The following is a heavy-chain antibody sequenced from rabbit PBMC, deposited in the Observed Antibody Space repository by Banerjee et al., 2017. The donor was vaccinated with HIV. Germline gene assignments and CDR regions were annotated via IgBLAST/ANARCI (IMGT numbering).Heavy chain of an antibody. V-gene: IGHV1S45*01. CDR3: ARWGFDDYGDYLAENL. J-gene: IGHJ4*01. CDR2: IDTGDDNT. D-gene: IGHD2-1*01. Sequence: QEQLEESGGGLVKPGASLTLTCKASGFSFSSGLPMCWVRQAPGKGLEWIASIDTGDDNTYYASWVNGRFTISKTSSTTVTLQMTSLTVADTATYFCARWGFDDYGDYLAENLWGPGTLVTVS. CDR1: GFSFSSGLP.